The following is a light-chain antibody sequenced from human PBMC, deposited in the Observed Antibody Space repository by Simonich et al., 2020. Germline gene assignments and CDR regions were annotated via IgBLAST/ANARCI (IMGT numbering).Light chain of an antibody. V-gene: IGLV2-23*02. CDR2: EVS. CDR1: SSDVGGYNL. CDR3: CSYAGSSTVV. J-gene: IGLJ2*01. Sequence: QSALTQPASVSGSPGQSITISCTGTSSDVGGYNLVSWYQQHPGKAPKLMIYEVSKRPSGVSNRFSCSKSGNTASLTISGLQAEDEADYYCCSYAGSSTVVFGGGTKLTVL.